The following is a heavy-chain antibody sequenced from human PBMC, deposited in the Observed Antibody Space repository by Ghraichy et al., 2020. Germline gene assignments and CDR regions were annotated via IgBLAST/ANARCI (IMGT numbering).Heavy chain of an antibody. CDR2: INSNGGNT. CDR1: GFTFSNYA. J-gene: IGHJ4*02. V-gene: IGHV3-64*01. D-gene: IGHD6-13*01. CDR3: AREESSPNQIDH. Sequence: GGSLRLSCAASGFTFSNYAMHWVRQTPGKGLEYVSTINSNGGNTYYANSVRGRFTISRDNSKNTLYLQMGSLRAEDVAVYYCAREESSPNQIDHWGQGALVAVSS.